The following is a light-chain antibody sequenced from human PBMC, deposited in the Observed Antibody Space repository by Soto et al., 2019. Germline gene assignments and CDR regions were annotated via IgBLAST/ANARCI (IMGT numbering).Light chain of an antibody. CDR3: QQRSNWPPIT. J-gene: IGKJ5*01. CDR2: DAS. V-gene: IGKV3-11*01. CDR1: QSVSSY. Sequence: EIVLTQSLATLSLYPGERATLSCRASQSVSSYLAWYQQKPGQAPRLLIYDASNRATGIPARFSGSGSGTDFTLTISSLEPEDFAVHYCQQRSNWPPITFGQGTRLEI.